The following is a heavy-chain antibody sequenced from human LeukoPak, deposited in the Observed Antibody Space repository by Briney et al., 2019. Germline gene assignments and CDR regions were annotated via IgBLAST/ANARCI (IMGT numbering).Heavy chain of an antibody. D-gene: IGHD2/OR15-2a*01. CDR1: GFICSSNA. V-gene: IGHV3-30-3*01. CDR2: ISYDGTNK. CDR3: ARDLRPDSYFYNLDV. J-gene: IGHJ6*02. Sequence: GRSLRLSCVVSGFICSSNAMHWVRQAPGKGLGWLAVISYDGTNKYYADSVKGRFTISRDNSRNTLFLQMNSLKTDDTALYYCARDLRPDSYFYNLDVWGLGTTVTVSS.